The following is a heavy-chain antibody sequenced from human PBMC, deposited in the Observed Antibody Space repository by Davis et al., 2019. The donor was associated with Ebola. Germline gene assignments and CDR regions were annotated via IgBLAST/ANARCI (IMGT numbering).Heavy chain of an antibody. J-gene: IGHJ4*02. D-gene: IGHD3-16*02. V-gene: IGHV4-34*01. CDR1: GGSISSYY. CDR2: INHSGST. CDR3: ARVGFGGVIADQFYYFDY. Sequence: SETLSLTCTVSGGSISSYYWSWIRQPPGKGLEWIGEINHSGSTNYNPSLKSRVTISVDTSKNQFSLKLSSVTAADTAVYYCARVGFGGVIADQFYYFDYWGQGTLVTVSS.